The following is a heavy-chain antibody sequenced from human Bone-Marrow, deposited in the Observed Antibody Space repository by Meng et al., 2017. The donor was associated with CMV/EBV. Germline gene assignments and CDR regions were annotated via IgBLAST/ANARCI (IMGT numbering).Heavy chain of an antibody. D-gene: IGHD2-15*01. J-gene: IGHJ4*02. Sequence: FTFRYHAMSWVRQAPGKELECVSIITGGGENTYYADSVKGRFTISRDNSKNTLYLQMSSLRAEDTAVYYCAKDGGYCGGGICFHELNSWGQGTLVTVSS. CDR1: FTFRYHA. CDR3: AKDGGYCGGGICFHELNS. V-gene: IGHV3-23*01. CDR2: ITGGGENT.